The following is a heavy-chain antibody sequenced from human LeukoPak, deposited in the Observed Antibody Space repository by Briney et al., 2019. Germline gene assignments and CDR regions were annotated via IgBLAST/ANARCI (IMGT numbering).Heavy chain of an antibody. CDR2: IYSGGST. V-gene: IGHV3-53*01. Sequence: PGGSLRLSCAASGFTFSSYWMHWVRQAPGKGLVWVSVIYSGGSTYYADSVKGRFTISRDNSKNTLYLQMNSLRAEDTAVYYCARDAGLGYYDSSGAFDYWGQGTLVTVSS. CDR1: GFTFSSYW. J-gene: IGHJ4*02. CDR3: ARDAGLGYYDSSGAFDY. D-gene: IGHD3-22*01.